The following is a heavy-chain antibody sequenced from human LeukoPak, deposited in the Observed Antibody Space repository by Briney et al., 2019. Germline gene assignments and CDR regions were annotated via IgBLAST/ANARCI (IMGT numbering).Heavy chain of an antibody. CDR2: IYTSGST. J-gene: IGHJ4*02. CDR1: GGSISSYY. D-gene: IGHD3-22*01. V-gene: IGHV4-4*07. Sequence: PSETLSLTCTVSGGSISSYYWSWIRQPAGKGLGWIGRIYTSGSTNYNPSLKSRVTMSVDTSKNQFSLKLSSVTAADTAVYYCARFSYDSSGYYSFDYWGQGTLVTVSS. CDR3: ARFSYDSSGYYSFDY.